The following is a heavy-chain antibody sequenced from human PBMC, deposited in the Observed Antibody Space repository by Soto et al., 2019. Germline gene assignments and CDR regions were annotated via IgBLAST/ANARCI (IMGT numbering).Heavy chain of an antibody. J-gene: IGHJ4*02. CDR3: AKGGPDAFCGGGSCYFDS. D-gene: IGHD2-15*01. V-gene: IGHV3-9*01. CDR1: GFTFDDYA. Sequence: EVQLVESGGGLVQPGRSLRLSCAASGFTFDDYAMHWVRRVPGKGLEWVSSISWNGNIIGYADSVKGRFTISRDNAKNSLYLQRNSLRPEDTALYYCAKGGPDAFCGGGSCYFDSWGQGTLVTVSS. CDR2: ISWNGNII.